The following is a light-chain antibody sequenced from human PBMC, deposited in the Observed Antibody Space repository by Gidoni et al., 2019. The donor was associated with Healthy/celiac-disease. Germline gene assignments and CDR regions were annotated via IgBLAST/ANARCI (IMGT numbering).Light chain of an antibody. CDR1: PSLLNSNGYSY. Sequence: ILMTQYPLSLPVTPGEPASISCRSSPSLLNSNGYSYLHWYLQKPGQSPQLLIYLGSNLDSGVPERFSGSGSGTDFTLKISRVEAEDVGVYYCMQALKTPITFGPGTKVDIK. CDR3: MQALKTPIT. CDR2: LGS. J-gene: IGKJ3*01. V-gene: IGKV2-28*01.